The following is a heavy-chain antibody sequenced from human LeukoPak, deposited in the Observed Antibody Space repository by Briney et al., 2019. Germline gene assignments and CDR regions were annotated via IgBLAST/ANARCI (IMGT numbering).Heavy chain of an antibody. CDR2: ISWNSGSI. J-gene: IGHJ4*02. V-gene: IGHV3-9*01. CDR1: GFTFDDYA. CDR3: AKGGGYSYGHGIYFDY. D-gene: IGHD5-18*01. Sequence: PGGSLRLSCAASGFTFDDYAMHWVRQAPGKGLEWVSGISWNSGSIGYADSVKGRFIISRDNAKNSLYLQMNSLRAEDTALYYCAKGGGYSYGHGIYFDYWGQGTLVTVSS.